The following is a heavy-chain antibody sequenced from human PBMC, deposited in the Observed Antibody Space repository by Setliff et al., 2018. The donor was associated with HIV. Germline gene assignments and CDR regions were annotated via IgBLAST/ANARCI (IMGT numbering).Heavy chain of an antibody. V-gene: IGHV1-69*13. CDR1: GGTFSNYA. CDR2: IIPIFGTA. Sequence: SVKVSCKAFGGTFSNYAFSWVREAPGQGLEWMGGIIPIFGTANYAQKFQGRVTITADESTSTAYLEVSSLRSEDTAMYYCARAIYSGYYYREFDYWGQGTLVTVSS. D-gene: IGHD5-12*01. CDR3: ARAIYSGYYYREFDY. J-gene: IGHJ4*02.